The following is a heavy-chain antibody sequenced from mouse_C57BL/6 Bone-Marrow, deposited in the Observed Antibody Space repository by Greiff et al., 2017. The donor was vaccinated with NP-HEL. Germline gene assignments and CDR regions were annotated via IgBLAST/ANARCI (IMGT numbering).Heavy chain of an antibody. D-gene: IGHD2-1*01. Sequence: VQLQQSGAELARPGASVKMSCKASGYTFTSYTMHWVKQRPGQGLEWIGYINPSSGYTKYNQKFKDKATLTADKSSSTAYLQLSSLTSEDSAVYYCAVTAWFAYWGQGTLVTVSA. CDR1: GYTFTSYT. CDR3: AVTAWFAY. V-gene: IGHV1-4*01. CDR2: INPSSGYT. J-gene: IGHJ3*01.